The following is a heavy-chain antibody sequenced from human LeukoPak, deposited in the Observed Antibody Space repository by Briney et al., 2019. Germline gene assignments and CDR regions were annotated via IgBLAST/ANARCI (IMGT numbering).Heavy chain of an antibody. J-gene: IGHJ4*02. CDR1: GFTFSSYS. V-gene: IGHV3-21*01. CDR3: ARESIEGSSWHFDY. CDR2: ISSSSSYI. Sequence: PGGSLRLSCAASGFTFSSYSMNWVRQAPGKGLEWVSSISSSSSYIYYADSVKGRFTISRDNAKNSLYLQMNSLRAEDTAVYYCARESIEGSSWHFDYWGQGTLVIVSS. D-gene: IGHD6-13*01.